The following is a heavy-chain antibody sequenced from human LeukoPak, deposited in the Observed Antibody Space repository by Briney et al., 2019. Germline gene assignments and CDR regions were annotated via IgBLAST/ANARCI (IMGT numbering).Heavy chain of an antibody. CDR3: AREGGLNNWYYYMDV. Sequence: GGSLRLSCAASEFSISTYTMSWVRQAPGRGLEWVSSISYSSTYIYYADSVKGRFTISRDNAKTSGYLLMNSLRAEDTAVYYCAREGGLNNWYYYMDVWGKGATVTVSS. V-gene: IGHV3-21*01. J-gene: IGHJ6*03. CDR1: EFSISTYT. CDR2: ISYSSTYI. D-gene: IGHD1-20*01.